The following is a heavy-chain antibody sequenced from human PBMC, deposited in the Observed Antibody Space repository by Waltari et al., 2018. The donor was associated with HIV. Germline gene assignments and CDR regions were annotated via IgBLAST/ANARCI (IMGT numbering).Heavy chain of an antibody. CDR2: IYYSGST. D-gene: IGHD1-26*01. J-gene: IGHJ2*01. CDR3: ARASGSPAYWYFDL. V-gene: IGHV4-59*01. CDR1: GGSISSYY. Sequence: QVQLQESGPGLVKPSETLSLTCTVSGGSISSYYWRWIRQPPGKGLEWIGYIYYSGSTNYNPSLKRRVTISVDTSKNQFSLKLSSVTAADTAVYYCARASGSPAYWYFDLWGRGTLVTVSS.